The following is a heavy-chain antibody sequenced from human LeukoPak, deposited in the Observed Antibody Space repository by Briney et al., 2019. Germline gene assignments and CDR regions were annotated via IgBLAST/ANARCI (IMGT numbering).Heavy chain of an antibody. CDR1: GYTFFSYA. V-gene: IGHV1-18*01. Sequence: GASVKVSCKASGYTFFSYAISRVRQAPGQGLEWMGWINTYNHYTEYTQSLQGRVTMTTDTSTTTAYMELRSLRSDDTAIYYCVRVSRFSSPRNWGQGTLVTVSS. CDR3: VRVSRFSSPRN. J-gene: IGHJ4*02. D-gene: IGHD2-2*01. CDR2: INTYNHYT.